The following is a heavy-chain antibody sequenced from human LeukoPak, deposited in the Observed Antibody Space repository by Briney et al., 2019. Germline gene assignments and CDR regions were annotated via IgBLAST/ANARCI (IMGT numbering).Heavy chain of an antibody. CDR3: AKDAHPKRLTHYYGSGSYKGCYMDV. CDR2: ISSSSTYI. Sequence: GGSLRLSCAASGFSFSSYSMNWVRQAPGKGLEWVSSISSSSTYIYYADSVKGRFTISRDNAKNSLYLQMNSLRAEDTALYYCAKDAHPKRLTHYYGSGSYKGCYMDVWGKGTTVTVSS. V-gene: IGHV3-21*04. CDR1: GFSFSSYS. J-gene: IGHJ6*03. D-gene: IGHD3-10*01.